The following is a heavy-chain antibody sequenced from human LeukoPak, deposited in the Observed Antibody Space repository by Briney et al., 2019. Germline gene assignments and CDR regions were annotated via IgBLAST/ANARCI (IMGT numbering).Heavy chain of an antibody. V-gene: IGHV3-43*01. J-gene: IGHJ4*02. Sequence: GGSLRLSCAASGFDFEDYAMHWVRQAPGKGLEWVSVIYWDGISTYYADSMKGRFTISRDNSKNSLYLQMNSLMIADADLYYWARVSGAAGTYKSLNRWGQGTLVTVSS. CDR1: GFDFEDYA. D-gene: IGHD6-13*01. CDR2: IYWDGIST. CDR3: ARVSGAAGTYKSLNR.